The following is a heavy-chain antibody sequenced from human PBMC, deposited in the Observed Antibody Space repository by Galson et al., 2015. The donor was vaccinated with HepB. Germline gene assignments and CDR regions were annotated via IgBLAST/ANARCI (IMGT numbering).Heavy chain of an antibody. D-gene: IGHD5-12*01. V-gene: IGHV3-7*03. Sequence: SLRLSCAASGFTFTTSWMSWVRQAPGKGLEWVAIIKQDGSQKFYVDSVKGRFTISRDNAKDSVFLQMSSLRAADTAVYYCARVNNEWLRAYTYTYPKFVSFDYWGQGTLVTVSS. J-gene: IGHJ4*02. CDR3: ARVNNEWLRAYTYTYPKFVSFDY. CDR2: IKQDGSQK. CDR1: GFTFTTSW.